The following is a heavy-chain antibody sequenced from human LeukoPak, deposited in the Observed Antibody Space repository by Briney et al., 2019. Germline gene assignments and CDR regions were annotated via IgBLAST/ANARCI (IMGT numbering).Heavy chain of an antibody. Sequence: PSQTLSLTCTVSGGSISSGDYYWSWIRQPPGKGLEWIGYIYYSGSTYYNPSLKSRVTISVDTSKNQFSLKLSSVTAADTAVYYCARVDEIMPYYFDYWGQGTLVTVSS. V-gene: IGHV4-30-4*01. CDR3: ARVDEIMPYYFDY. J-gene: IGHJ4*02. CDR2: IYYSGST. D-gene: IGHD2-2*01. CDR1: GGSISSGDYY.